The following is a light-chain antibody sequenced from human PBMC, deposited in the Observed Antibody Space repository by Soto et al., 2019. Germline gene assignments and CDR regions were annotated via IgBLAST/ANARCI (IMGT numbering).Light chain of an antibody. CDR2: DVT. CDR3: SSYTDRKNLV. V-gene: IGLV2-8*01. Sequence: QSALTQSPSASGSPGQSVTISCTGTSSDIGGYNSVSWYQQHPGKAPKVMIYDVTKRPSGVPDRFSDPKSGNTASLTVSALKAEDEADYYCSSYTDRKNLVFGTGTKVTVL. CDR1: SSDIGGYNS. J-gene: IGLJ1*01.